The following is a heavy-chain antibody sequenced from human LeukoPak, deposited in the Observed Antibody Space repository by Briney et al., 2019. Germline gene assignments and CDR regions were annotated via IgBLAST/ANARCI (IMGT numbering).Heavy chain of an antibody. V-gene: IGHV4-4*07. CDR3: ARSTYYDSSGYQIDY. CDR1: GGSISSYY. CDR2: IYTSGST. D-gene: IGHD3-22*01. Sequence: SETLSLTCTVSGGSISSYYWSWIRQPAGKGLEWIGRIYTSGSTNYNPSLKSRVTMSVDTSKNQFSLKLSSVTAADTAVYYCARSTYYDSSGYQIDYWGQGTLVTVSS. J-gene: IGHJ4*02.